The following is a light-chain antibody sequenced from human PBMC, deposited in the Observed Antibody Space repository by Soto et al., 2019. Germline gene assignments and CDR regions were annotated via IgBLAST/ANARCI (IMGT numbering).Light chain of an antibody. J-gene: IGKJ1*01. CDR1: QSVSSSY. CDR2: GAS. CDR3: HQYGGSPRT. V-gene: IGKV3-20*01. Sequence: EIVLTQSPGTLSLSPGERATLSCRASQSVSSSYLAWYQQEPGQAPRLLIYGASSRATGIPDRFSGSGSGTDFTLTISRLEPEDFAVYYCHQYGGSPRTLGQGTKVEIK.